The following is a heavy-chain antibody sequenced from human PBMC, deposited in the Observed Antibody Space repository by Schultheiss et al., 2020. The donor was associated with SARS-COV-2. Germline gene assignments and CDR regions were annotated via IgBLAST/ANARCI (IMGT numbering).Heavy chain of an antibody. V-gene: IGHV4-34*01. J-gene: IGHJ5*02. CDR2: IYHSGST. CDR3: ARVVHGPGFDP. Sequence: SETLSLTCAVYGGSFSGYYWSWIRQHPGKGLEWIGYIYHSGSTYYNPSLKSRITISVDTSKNQFSLKLSSVTAADTAVYYCARVVHGPGFDPWGQGTLVTVSS. CDR1: GGSFSGYY. D-gene: IGHD1-1*01.